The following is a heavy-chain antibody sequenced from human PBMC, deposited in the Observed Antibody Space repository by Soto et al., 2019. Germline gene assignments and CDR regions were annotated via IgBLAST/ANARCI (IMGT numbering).Heavy chain of an antibody. Sequence: ASVRFSCNSSGSSFTDYQIHWGLQAPGKGLECLARINPKSGGTSTAQKFQGWVTMTTDTSISTASMELTRLTSDDTAIYYCARGDSTDCSNGVCSFFYNHDMDVWGQGNTVNVS. CDR1: GSSFTDYQ. D-gene: IGHD2-8*01. CDR3: ARGDSTDCSNGVCSFFYNHDMDV. V-gene: IGHV1-2*04. CDR2: INPKSGGT. J-gene: IGHJ6*02.